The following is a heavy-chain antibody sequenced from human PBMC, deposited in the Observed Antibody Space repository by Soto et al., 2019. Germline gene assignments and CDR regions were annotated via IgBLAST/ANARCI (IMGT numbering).Heavy chain of an antibody. V-gene: IGHV4-39*01. CDR1: GGSISSSSYY. D-gene: IGHD5-12*01. CDR2: IYYSGST. J-gene: IGHJ6*02. Sequence: SETLSLTCTASGGSISSSSYYWGWIRQPPGKGLEWIGSIYYSGSTYYNPSLKSRVTISVDTSKNQFSLKLSSVTAADTAVYYCALRLREVIYYYYGMDVWGQGTTVTVSS. CDR3: ALRLREVIYYYYGMDV.